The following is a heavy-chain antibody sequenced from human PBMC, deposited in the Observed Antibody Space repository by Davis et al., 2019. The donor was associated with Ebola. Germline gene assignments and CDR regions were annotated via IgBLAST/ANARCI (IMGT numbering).Heavy chain of an antibody. CDR3: NGGGDPGMDV. D-gene: IGHD2-21*01. V-gene: IGHV3-33*01. CDR2: IWYDGSNK. Sequence: GESLKISCAASGFTFSNYGMHWVRQAPGKGLEWVAVIWYDGSNKYYADSVKGRFTISRDNSKNTLYLQMNSLRAEDTAVYYCNGGGDPGMDVWGQGTTVTVSS. J-gene: IGHJ6*02. CDR1: GFTFSNYG.